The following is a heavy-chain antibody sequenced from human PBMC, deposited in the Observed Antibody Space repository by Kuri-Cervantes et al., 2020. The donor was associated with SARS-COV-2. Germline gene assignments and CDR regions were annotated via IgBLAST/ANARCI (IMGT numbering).Heavy chain of an antibody. V-gene: IGHV3-30-3*01. CDR2: ISYDGSNK. CDR1: GFTFTSYA. Sequence: GESLKISCAVSGFTFTSYAMHWVRQAPGKGLEWVALISYDGSNKYYADSVKGRFTISRDNSKNTLYLQMNSLRAEDTAVYYCAREGPYDYSNYDYWGQGTLVTVSS. CDR3: AREGPYDYSNYDY. J-gene: IGHJ4*02. D-gene: IGHD4-11*01.